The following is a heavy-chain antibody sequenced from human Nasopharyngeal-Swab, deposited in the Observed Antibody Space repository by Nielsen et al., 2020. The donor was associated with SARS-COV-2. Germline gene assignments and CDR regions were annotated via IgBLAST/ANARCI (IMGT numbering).Heavy chain of an antibody. Sequence: SETLSLTCTVSGGSISSYYWSWIRQPPGKGLEWIGYIYYSGSTNYNPSLKSRVTTSVDTSKNQFSLKLSSVTAADTAVYYCARGAVAVRHFDYWGQGTLVTVSS. CDR3: ARGAVAVRHFDY. J-gene: IGHJ4*02. V-gene: IGHV4-59*01. D-gene: IGHD6-19*01. CDR1: GGSISSYY. CDR2: IYYSGST.